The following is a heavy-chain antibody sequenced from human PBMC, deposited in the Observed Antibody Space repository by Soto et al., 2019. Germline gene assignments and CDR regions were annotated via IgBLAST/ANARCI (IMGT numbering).Heavy chain of an antibody. D-gene: IGHD3-10*01. V-gene: IGHV1-3*01. CDR1: GYTFTSYA. CDR3: ARVIWFGKPPGGPGMH. Sequence: QVQLVQSGAEVKKPGASVKVSCKASGYTFTSYAMHWVRQAPGQRLEWMGWINAGNGNTKYSQKIQGRITITRDTSASTAYRELSSMRSEDTAVYYCARVIWFGKPPGGPGMHWGQGTLVTVSS. J-gene: IGHJ4*02. CDR2: INAGNGNT.